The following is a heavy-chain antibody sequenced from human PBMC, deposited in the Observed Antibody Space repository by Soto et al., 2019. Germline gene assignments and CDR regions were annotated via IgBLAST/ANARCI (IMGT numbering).Heavy chain of an antibody. V-gene: IGHV3-21*06. J-gene: IGHJ4*02. CDR1: GVIFNRYT. D-gene: IGHD3-10*01. CDR3: ARVGTYFGEFDYFAY. CDR2: ISRFSDNI. Sequence: GGYLRLSCATSGVIFNRYTMNWVRQATGGGLEWLTSISRFSDNIFYEDSVKGPFTISRDNAANSVYLQMDSLRAEDTAVYYCARVGTYFGEFDYFAYWGKGPPVTVSS.